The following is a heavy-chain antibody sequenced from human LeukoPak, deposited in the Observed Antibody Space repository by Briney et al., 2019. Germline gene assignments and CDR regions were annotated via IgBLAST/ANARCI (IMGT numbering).Heavy chain of an antibody. V-gene: IGHV3-21*01. D-gene: IGHD3-10*01. CDR3: AKDLESMVRGVIITSHLGY. Sequence: GGSLRLSCAASGFTFSSYSMNWVRQAPGKGLEWVSSISSSSSYIYYADSVKGRFTISRDNAKNSLYLQMNSLRAEDTAVYYCAKDLESMVRGVIITSHLGYWGQGTLVTVSS. CDR1: GFTFSSYS. CDR2: ISSSSSYI. J-gene: IGHJ4*02.